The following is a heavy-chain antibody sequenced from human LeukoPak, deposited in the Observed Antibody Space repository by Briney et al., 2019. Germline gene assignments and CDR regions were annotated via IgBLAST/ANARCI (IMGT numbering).Heavy chain of an antibody. Sequence: GGTLRLSCAASGFTFSNYGMQRGRQAAGKGLECVANIKQDVSDKYYVASVEGRFTISRDNAKNSLFLEMNSLRVDDTAVYYCARGYFDLWGQGTLVTVSS. V-gene: IGHV3-7*03. CDR1: GFTFSNYG. J-gene: IGHJ4*02. CDR3: ARGYFDL. CDR2: IKQDVSDK.